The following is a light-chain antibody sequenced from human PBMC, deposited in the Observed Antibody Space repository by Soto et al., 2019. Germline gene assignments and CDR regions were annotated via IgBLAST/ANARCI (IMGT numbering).Light chain of an antibody. Sequence: QSALTQPASVSGYPGQSITISCTGTSSDVGTYNLVSWYQQHPGKAPKLMIYEGSKRPSGVSNRFSGSKSGNTASLTIFGLQAEDEADYYCCSYAGSSTLVFGGGTKVTVL. CDR2: EGS. J-gene: IGLJ2*01. CDR3: CSYAGSSTLV. V-gene: IGLV2-23*01. CDR1: SSDVGTYNL.